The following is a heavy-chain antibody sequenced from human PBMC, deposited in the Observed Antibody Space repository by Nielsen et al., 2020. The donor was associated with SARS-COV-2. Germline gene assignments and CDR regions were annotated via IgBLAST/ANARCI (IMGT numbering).Heavy chain of an antibody. CDR2: IRSKANDYAT. D-gene: IGHD1-26*01. J-gene: IGHJ3*02. V-gene: IGHV3-73*01. CDR3: TRVNPTSGSWFDAFDI. CDR1: GFTISDSS. Sequence: GGSLRLSCAASGFTISDSSMHWVRQASGKGLEWLGRIRSKANDYATEYPVSVKGRFIISRDDSKNMAYLLMNSLKIDDTAVYYCTRVNPTSGSWFDAFDIWGQGTLVTVSS.